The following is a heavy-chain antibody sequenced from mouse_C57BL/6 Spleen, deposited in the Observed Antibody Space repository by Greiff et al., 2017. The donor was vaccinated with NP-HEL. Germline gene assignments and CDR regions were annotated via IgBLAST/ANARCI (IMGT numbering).Heavy chain of an antibody. D-gene: IGHD1-1*01. CDR1: GYTFTDYY. CDR3: ARWIYYYGSRYFDY. V-gene: IGHV1-26*01. Sequence: VQLQQSGPELVKPGASVKISCKASGYTFTDYYMNWVKQSHGKSLEWIGDINPNNGGTSYNQKFKGKATLTVDKSSSTAYMELRSLTSEDSAVYYCARWIYYYGSRYFDYWGQGTTLTVSS. J-gene: IGHJ2*01. CDR2: INPNNGGT.